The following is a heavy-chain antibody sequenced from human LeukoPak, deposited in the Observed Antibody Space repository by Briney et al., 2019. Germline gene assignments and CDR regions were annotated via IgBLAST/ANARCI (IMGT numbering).Heavy chain of an antibody. J-gene: IGHJ4*02. V-gene: IGHV1-2*02. Sequence: SSVKVSCKASGGTFSSYAISWVRQAPGQGLEWMGWINPNSGGTNYAQKFQGRVTMTRDTSISTAYMELSRLRSDDTAVYYCARRALSDYGDYRGYFDYWGQGTLVTVSS. CDR2: INPNSGGT. D-gene: IGHD4-17*01. CDR1: GGTFSSYA. CDR3: ARRALSDYGDYRGYFDY.